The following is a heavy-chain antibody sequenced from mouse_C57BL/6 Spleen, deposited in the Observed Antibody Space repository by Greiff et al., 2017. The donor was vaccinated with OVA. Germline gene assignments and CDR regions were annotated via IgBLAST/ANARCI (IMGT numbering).Heavy chain of an antibody. J-gene: IGHJ4*01. V-gene: IGHV1-26*01. CDR1: GYTFTDYY. CDR2: INPNNGGT. CDR3: ARRLGMDY. Sequence: VQLQQSGPELVKPGASVKISCKASGYTFTDYYMNWVKQSHGKSLEWIGDINPNNGGTSYNQKFKGKATLTVDKSSSTAYMELRSLTSEDSAVYYCARRLGMDYWGQGTSVTVSS.